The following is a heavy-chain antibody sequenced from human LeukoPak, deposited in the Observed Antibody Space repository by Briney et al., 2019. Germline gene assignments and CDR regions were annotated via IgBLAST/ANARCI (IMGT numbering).Heavy chain of an antibody. D-gene: IGHD3-9*01. Sequence: GGSLRLSCAASGFTFSSYAMSWVRQAPGKGLEWVSAISGSGGSTYYADSVKGRFTISRDNSKNTLYLQMNSLRAEDTAVYYCARVEYYDILTGYSRYYYYYMDVWGKGTTVTVSS. CDR1: GFTFSSYA. V-gene: IGHV3-23*01. CDR2: ISGSGGST. J-gene: IGHJ6*03. CDR3: ARVEYYDILTGYSRYYYYYMDV.